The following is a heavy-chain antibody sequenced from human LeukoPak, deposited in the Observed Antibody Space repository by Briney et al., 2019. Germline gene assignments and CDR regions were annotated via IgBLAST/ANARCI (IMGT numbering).Heavy chain of an antibody. J-gene: IGHJ6*02. V-gene: IGHV4-39*01. CDR2: IYYSGST. Sequence: PSETLSLTCTVSGGSISSRSYYWGWIRQPPGKGLEWIGSIYYSGSTYNNPSLKSRVTISVDTSKNQFSPKLSSVTAADTAVYYCARHVEGIAGAYYGVDVWGQGTTVTVSS. CDR3: ARHVEGIAGAYYGVDV. D-gene: IGHD6-19*01. CDR1: GGSISSRSYY.